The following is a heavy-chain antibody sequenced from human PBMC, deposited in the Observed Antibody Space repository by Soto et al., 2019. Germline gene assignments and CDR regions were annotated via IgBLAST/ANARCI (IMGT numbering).Heavy chain of an antibody. V-gene: IGHV4-39*01. CDR2: IYYGGSP. CDR1: GGPISSSGYY. D-gene: IGHD6-19*01. CDR3: AVPAASVAGASGTYYYYGMDV. Sequence: SETLSLTCTVSGGPISSSGYYWGWVRQPPGRGLEWIGYIYYGGSPYYNPSLKSRVTISVDTSKNQFSLDLSSVTAADTAVYYCAVPAASVAGASGTYYYYGMDVWGQGTTVTVSS. J-gene: IGHJ6*02.